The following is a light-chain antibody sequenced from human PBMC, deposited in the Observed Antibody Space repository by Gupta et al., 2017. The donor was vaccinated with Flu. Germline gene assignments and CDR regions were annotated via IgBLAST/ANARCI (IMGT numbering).Light chain of an antibody. CDR2: EVS. CDR3: SSYTSSSTLGV. Sequence: QSALTPPASVSGSPGQSITISCTGTSSDVGGYNYVSWYQQHPGKAPKLMIYEVSNRPSGVSNRFSGSKSGNTASLTISGLQAEEEADYYCSSYTSSSTLGVFGGGTKLTVL. V-gene: IGLV2-14*01. J-gene: IGLJ2*01. CDR1: SSDVGGYNY.